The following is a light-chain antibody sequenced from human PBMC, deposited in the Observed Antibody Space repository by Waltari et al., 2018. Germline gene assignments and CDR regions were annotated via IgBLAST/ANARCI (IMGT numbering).Light chain of an antibody. Sequence: DIQMTQSPSSVSASVGDRVTITCRASQGISIWLAWYQQKPGKAPKLLIYAASSLQSGVPSRFSGSGSGTDFTLTINSLQPEDFATYYCQQATIFPITFGPGTKVDIK. CDR3: QQATIFPIT. CDR1: QGISIW. V-gene: IGKV1D-12*01. CDR2: AAS. J-gene: IGKJ3*01.